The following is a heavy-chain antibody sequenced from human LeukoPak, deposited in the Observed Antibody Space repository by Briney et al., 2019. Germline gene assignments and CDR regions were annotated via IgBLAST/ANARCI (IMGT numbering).Heavy chain of an antibody. D-gene: IGHD1-26*01. Sequence: PSQTLSLTCTVSGGSISSGGYYWSWIRQPPGKGLEWIGYIYHSGSTYYNPSLKSRVTISVDRSKNQFSLKLSSVTAADTAVYYCARFVSWDPSQSGFDYWGQGTLVTVSS. CDR3: ARFVSWDPSQSGFDY. CDR1: GGSISSGGYY. CDR2: IYHSGST. V-gene: IGHV4-30-2*01. J-gene: IGHJ4*02.